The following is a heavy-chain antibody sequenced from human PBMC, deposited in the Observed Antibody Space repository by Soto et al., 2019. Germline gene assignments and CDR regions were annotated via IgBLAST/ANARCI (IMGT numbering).Heavy chain of an antibody. CDR2: IWYDGSNK. D-gene: IGHD3-10*01. Sequence: PAGSIRIARAASGVTFSIYVVDVFRKEPKKGLEWVAVIWYDGSNKYYADSVKGRFTISRDNSKNTLYLQMNSLRAEDTAVYYCARSEEVVRGPHGAFDIWGQGSMDTVSS. J-gene: IGHJ3*02. V-gene: IGHV3-33*01. CDR1: GVTFSIYV. CDR3: ARSEEVVRGPHGAFDI.